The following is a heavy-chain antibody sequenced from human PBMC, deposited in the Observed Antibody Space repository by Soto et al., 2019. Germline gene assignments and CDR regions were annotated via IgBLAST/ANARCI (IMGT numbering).Heavy chain of an antibody. V-gene: IGHV4-34*01. D-gene: IGHD2-15*01. CDR1: CGSFSGYY. CDR2: INHSGST. Sequence: SETLSLTCAVYCGSFSGYYWSWIRQPLGKRLEWIGEINHSGSTNYNQSLKSRVTISVATSKNQFSLKLSSVTAADTAVYYCARSDRVVVAGTLRVTLDYSCQGTSVT. CDR3: ARSDRVVVAGTLRVTLDY. J-gene: IGHJ4*02.